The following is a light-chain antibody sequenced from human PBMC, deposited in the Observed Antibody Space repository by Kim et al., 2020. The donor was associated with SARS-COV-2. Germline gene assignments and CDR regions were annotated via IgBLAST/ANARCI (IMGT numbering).Light chain of an antibody. CDR2: AAS. CDR1: QDISNY. CDR3: QKCDSAPWT. J-gene: IGKJ1*01. Sequence: GDRVTITCRASQDISNYLAWFQLKPGKAPKLLIYAASALQPGVPSRFSGSGSGTDFTLTVTSLQPEDVATYYCQKCDSAPWTFGQGITV. V-gene: IGKV1-27*01.